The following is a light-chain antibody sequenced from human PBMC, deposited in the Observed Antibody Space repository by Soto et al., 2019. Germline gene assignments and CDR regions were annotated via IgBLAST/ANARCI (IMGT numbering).Light chain of an antibody. CDR3: QQRSNWPPT. J-gene: IGKJ1*01. V-gene: IGKV3-11*01. Sequence: EIVLTHSPATLSLSPGERATLSCRASQSVSSYLAWYQQKPGQAPRLLIYDASNRATGIPARFSGSGSGTDFTLTISSLEPEDFAVYYCQQRSNWPPTFGQGTRWIS. CDR1: QSVSSY. CDR2: DAS.